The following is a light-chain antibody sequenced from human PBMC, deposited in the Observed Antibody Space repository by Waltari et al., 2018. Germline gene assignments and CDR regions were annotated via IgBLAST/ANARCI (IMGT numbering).Light chain of an antibody. CDR2: DTS. CDR1: QSVYNY. J-gene: IGKJ2*02. CDR3: QQRSAWPGT. V-gene: IGKV3-11*01. Sequence: EIVLTQSPATLSLSPGERATLSCRASQSVYNYLVWYKQKPGQAPRLLIYDTSNRATGIPARFSGSGSGTDFTLTISSLEPEDFAVYYCQQRSAWPGTFGQGTKLDIK.